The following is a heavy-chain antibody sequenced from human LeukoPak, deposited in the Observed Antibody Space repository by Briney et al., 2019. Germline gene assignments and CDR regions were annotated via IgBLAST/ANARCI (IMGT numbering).Heavy chain of an antibody. V-gene: IGHV4-30-4*08. D-gene: IGHD3-3*01. CDR2: MNNIGAT. CDR3: ARMSTAKYGVWSGYYTASWFDP. CDR1: GDSVSSTEYY. Sequence: SETLSLXCTVSGDSVSSTEYYWSWVRQAPGKGLEFIGYMNNIGATYYNPSLRSRLTISGDSSKNQFSLRLKSVTAADTAVYYCARMSTAKYGVWSGYYTASWFDPWGQGALVTVSS. J-gene: IGHJ5*02.